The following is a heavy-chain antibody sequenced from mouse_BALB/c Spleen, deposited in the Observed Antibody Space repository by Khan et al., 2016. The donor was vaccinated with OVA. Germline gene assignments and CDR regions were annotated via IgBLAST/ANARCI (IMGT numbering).Heavy chain of an antibody. J-gene: IGHJ2*01. CDR3: NAGSNFL. Sequence: VQLQQPGAELVRSGASVKLSCTASGFNIKDYYLHWVKQRPKQGLEWIGWIDPANGKTDYAPKFQGKATLTADTSSNTAYLLLTSLTSEDTAVFYCNAGSNFLWGQGTTLTVSS. D-gene: IGHD2-5*01. CDR2: IDPANGKT. CDR1: GFNIKDYY. V-gene: IGHV14-4*02.